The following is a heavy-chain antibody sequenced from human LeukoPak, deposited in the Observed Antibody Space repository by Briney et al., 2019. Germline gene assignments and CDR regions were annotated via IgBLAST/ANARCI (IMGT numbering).Heavy chain of an antibody. D-gene: IGHD6-19*01. CDR2: ISIDGATT. Sequence: GSLRLSCAASGFTFSSYWMHWVRQAPGKGLVWVSRISIDGATTNYADSVKGRFTISRDNAKNSLYLQMNSLRAEDTAVYYCARAVAGLIDYWGQGTLVTVSS. V-gene: IGHV3-74*01. CDR3: ARAVAGLIDY. CDR1: GFTFSSYW. J-gene: IGHJ4*02.